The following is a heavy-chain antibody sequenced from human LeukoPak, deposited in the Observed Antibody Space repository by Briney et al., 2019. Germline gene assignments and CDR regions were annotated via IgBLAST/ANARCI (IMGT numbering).Heavy chain of an antibody. J-gene: IGHJ4*02. CDR2: INHSGST. V-gene: IGHV4-34*01. D-gene: IGHD6-19*01. Sequence: KPSETLSLTCAVYGGSFSGYYWSWIRQPPGKGLEWIGEINHSGSTNYNPSLKSRVTISVDTSKNQFSLKLSSVTAADTAVYYCARLSVAGRPFDYWGQGTLVTVSS. CDR3: ARLSVAGRPFDY. CDR1: GGSFSGYY.